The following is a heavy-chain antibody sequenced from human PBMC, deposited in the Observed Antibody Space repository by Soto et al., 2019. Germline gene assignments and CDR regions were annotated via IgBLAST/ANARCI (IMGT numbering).Heavy chain of an antibody. J-gene: IGHJ6*02. V-gene: IGHV1-18*01. D-gene: IGHD2-2*01. Sequence: ASVKVSCKASGYTFTSYGISWVRQAPGQGLEWMGWISAYNGNTNYAQKLQGRVTMTTDTSTSTAYMELRSLRSDDTAVYYCARDLDIVVVPAAPASENYYYGMDVCGQGTTLTVSS. CDR2: ISAYNGNT. CDR3: ARDLDIVVVPAAPASENYYYGMDV. CDR1: GYTFTSYG.